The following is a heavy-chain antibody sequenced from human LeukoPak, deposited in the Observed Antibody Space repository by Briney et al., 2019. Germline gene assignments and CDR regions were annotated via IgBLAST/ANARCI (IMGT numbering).Heavy chain of an antibody. CDR3: ARDYDYVWGSYRLPDY. CDR2: MNPNSGNT. CDR1: GYTFTSYD. J-gene: IGHJ4*02. Sequence: ASVKVSCKASGYTFTSYDINWVRQATGQGLEWMGWMNPNSGNTGYAQKFQGRVTMTRDTSTSTVYMELSSLRSEDTAVYYCARDYDYVWGSYRLPDYWGQGTLVTVSS. V-gene: IGHV1-8*02. D-gene: IGHD3-16*02.